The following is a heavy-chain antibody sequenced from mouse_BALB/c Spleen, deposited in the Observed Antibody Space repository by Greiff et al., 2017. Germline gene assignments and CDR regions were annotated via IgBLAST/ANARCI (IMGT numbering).Heavy chain of an antibody. D-gene: IGHD1-1*01. J-gene: IGHJ3*01. V-gene: IGHV5-6-5*01. CDR3: ASDYYGSIYAWFAY. CDR1: GFTFSSYA. CDR2: ISSGGST. Sequence: EVKLVESGGGLVKPGGSLKLSCAASGFTFSSYAMSWVRQTPEKRLEWVASISSGGSTYYPDSVKGRFTISRDNARNILYLQMSSLRSEDTAMYYCASDYYGSIYAWFAYWGQGTLVTVSA.